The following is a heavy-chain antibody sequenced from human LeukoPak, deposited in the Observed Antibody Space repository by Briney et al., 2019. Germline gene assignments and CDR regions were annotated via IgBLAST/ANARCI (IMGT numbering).Heavy chain of an antibody. V-gene: IGHV4-59*01. J-gene: IGHJ3*02. CDR3: ARTEDAFDI. CDR1: GGSISSYY. CDR2: IYYSGST. Sequence: SETLSLTSTVSGGSISSYYWSWIRQPPGKGLEWIGYIYYSGSTNYNPSLKSRVTISVDTSKNQFSLKLSSVTAADTAVYYCARTEDAFDIWGQGTMVTVSS.